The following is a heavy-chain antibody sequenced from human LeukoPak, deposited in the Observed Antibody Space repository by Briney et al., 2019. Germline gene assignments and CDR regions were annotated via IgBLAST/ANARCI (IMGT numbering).Heavy chain of an antibody. CDR1: GYSFVDYA. J-gene: IGHJ4*02. CDR2: INAGDGNT. Sequence: ASVKVSCKASGYSFVDYAIHWVRQAPGQRLEWMGWINAGDGNTRYSQNLQGRLTVTRDTSASTAYMELSSLTSEDTAVYYCALGAYDYWGQGTLVTASS. V-gene: IGHV1-3*01. D-gene: IGHD1-26*01. CDR3: ALGAYDY.